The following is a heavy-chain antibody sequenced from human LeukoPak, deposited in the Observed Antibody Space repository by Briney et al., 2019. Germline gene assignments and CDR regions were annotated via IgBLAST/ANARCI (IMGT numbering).Heavy chain of an antibody. CDR2: ISSTSRYI. CDR3: AREGGIAAALDY. J-gene: IGHJ4*02. D-gene: IGHD6-13*01. CDR1: GFTFGNYS. Sequence: GGSLRLSCAASGFTFGNYSMNWVRKVPGKGLQWVSSISSTSRYIYYLDSVKGRFTVSRDNAKNSLSLQMNSLGVEDTAVYYCAREGGIAAALDYWGQGTLVTVSS. V-gene: IGHV3-21*01.